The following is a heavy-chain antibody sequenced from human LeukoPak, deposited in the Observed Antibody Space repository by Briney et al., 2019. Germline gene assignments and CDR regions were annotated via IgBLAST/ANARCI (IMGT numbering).Heavy chain of an antibody. Sequence: ASVKVSCKASGYTFSDFFVHWVRQTPGQGLEWMAWINCDDGDTHYARKFQGRVTVTRDTSIRTVSMELRSLETDDTAIYYCARDDKAPVADIDYWGQGTLVTVSA. CDR1: GYTFSDFF. J-gene: IGHJ4*02. D-gene: IGHD4-23*01. V-gene: IGHV1-2*02. CDR2: INCDDGDT. CDR3: ARDDKAPVADIDY.